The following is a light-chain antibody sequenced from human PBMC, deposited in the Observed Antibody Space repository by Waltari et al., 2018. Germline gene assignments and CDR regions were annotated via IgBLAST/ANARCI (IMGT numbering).Light chain of an antibody. CDR1: QGIRNH. V-gene: IGKV1-27*01. CDR3: QKYNSAPLT. CDR2: AAS. J-gene: IGKJ4*01. Sequence: DIQLTQSPSSLSASVGDRLTTPCRASQGIRNHLAWYQQKPGKVPKLLISAASTLQSGVPSRFSGSGSGTDFTLTISSLQPEDVATYYCQKYNSAPLTFGGGTKVEIK.